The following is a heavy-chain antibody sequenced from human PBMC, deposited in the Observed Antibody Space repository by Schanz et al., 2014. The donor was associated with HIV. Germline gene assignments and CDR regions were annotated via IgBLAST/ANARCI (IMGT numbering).Heavy chain of an antibody. CDR1: GFIFSSYS. CDR3: AKDRFEHFYYSSGPYDYFDY. D-gene: IGHD3-22*01. Sequence: EVQLLESGGGLVQPGGSLRLSCAASGFIFSSYSMNWVRQAPGKGLEWVSSISSGSSHIYNADSVKGRFTISRDNSKNTLSLQMNSLRAEDTAVYYCAKDRFEHFYYSSGPYDYFDYWGQGTLVTVSS. V-gene: IGHV3-21*04. J-gene: IGHJ4*02. CDR2: ISSGSSHI.